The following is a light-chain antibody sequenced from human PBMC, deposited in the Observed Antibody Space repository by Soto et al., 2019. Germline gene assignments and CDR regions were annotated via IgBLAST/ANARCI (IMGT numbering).Light chain of an antibody. CDR2: GAS. CDR1: HSLNTD. J-gene: IGKJ5*01. Sequence: EILLTQSPASLSVIPGGTGHLSCSASHSLNTDLAWYQQKPGQAPRLLLYGASTRATGVPPRFSGGGSGTEFTLTISSLQSEDSAIYYCQQYKSWPPITFGQGTRLEIK. CDR3: QQYKSWPPIT. V-gene: IGKV3-15*01.